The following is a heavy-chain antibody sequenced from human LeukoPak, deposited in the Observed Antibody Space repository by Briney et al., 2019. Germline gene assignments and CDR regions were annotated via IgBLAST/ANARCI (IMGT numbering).Heavy chain of an antibody. J-gene: IGHJ3*02. D-gene: IGHD3-10*01. CDR3: ARGQRGFRAFDI. CDR2: IYTSGST. Sequence: PSETLSLTCTVSGGSISSGSYYWSWIRQPAGKGLEWIRRIYTSGSTNYNPSLKSRVTISVDTSKNQFSLKLSSVTAADTAVYYCARGQRGFRAFDIWGQGTMVTVST. CDR1: GGSISSGSYY. V-gene: IGHV4-61*02.